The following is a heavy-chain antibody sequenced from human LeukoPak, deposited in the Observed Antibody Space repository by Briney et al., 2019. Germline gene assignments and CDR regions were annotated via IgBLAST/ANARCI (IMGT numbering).Heavy chain of an antibody. D-gene: IGHD2-2*01. J-gene: IGHJ6*02. V-gene: IGHV3-23*01. CDR1: GFTFSSYA. Sequence: GGSLRLSCAASGFTFSSYAMSWVRQAPGKGLEWVSAISGSGGSTYYADSVKGRFTISRDNSKNTLYLQMNSLRAEDTAVYYCANSGGYCSSTSCLYYYYYYYGMDVWGQGTTVTVPS. CDR3: ANSGGYCSSTSCLYYYYYYYGMDV. CDR2: ISGSGGST.